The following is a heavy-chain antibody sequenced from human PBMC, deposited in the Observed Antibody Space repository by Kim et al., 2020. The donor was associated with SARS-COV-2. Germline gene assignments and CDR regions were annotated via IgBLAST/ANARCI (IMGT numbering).Heavy chain of an antibody. D-gene: IGHD3-10*01. J-gene: IGHJ4*01. Sequence: GGSLRLSCAASGFTFSSYAMHWVRQAPGKGLEWVAVISYDGSNKYYADSVKGRFTISRDNSKNTLYLQMNSLRAEDTAVYYCARALYYYGSGSYYFDYWG. V-gene: IGHV3-30*04. CDR2: ISYDGSNK. CDR1: GFTFSSYA. CDR3: ARALYYYGSGSYYFDY.